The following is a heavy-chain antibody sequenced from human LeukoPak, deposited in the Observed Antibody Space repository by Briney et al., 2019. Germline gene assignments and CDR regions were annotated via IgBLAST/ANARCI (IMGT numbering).Heavy chain of an antibody. Sequence: SETLSLTCAVSGYSISSGYYWGWIRQPPGKGLEWIGSIYHSGSTYYNSSLKSRVTISVDTSKNQFSLKLSSVTAADTAVYYCARSKYYYGSGSHPFDYWGQGTLVTVSS. V-gene: IGHV4-38-2*01. D-gene: IGHD3-10*01. J-gene: IGHJ4*02. CDR3: ARSKYYYGSGSHPFDY. CDR2: IYHSGST. CDR1: GYSISSGYY.